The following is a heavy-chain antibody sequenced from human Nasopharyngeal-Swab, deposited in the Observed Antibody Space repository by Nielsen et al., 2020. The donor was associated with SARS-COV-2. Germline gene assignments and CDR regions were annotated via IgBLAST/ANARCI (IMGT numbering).Heavy chain of an antibody. CDR2: ISGGGKST. CDR1: GFSFSEYA. CDR3: AKDPSFVGSLQFDQ. Sequence: GESLKISCAASGFSFSEYAFHWVRQAPGKGLEWVSVISGGGKSTHYADSVKGRFSISRVDSRDTVYLQMDSLRAEDTAVYYCAKDPSFVGSLQFDQWGRGTLVTVSS. J-gene: IGHJ4*02. D-gene: IGHD3-16*01. V-gene: IGHV3-23*01.